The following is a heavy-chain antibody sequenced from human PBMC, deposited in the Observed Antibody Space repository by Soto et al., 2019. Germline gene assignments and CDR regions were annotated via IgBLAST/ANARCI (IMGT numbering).Heavy chain of an antibody. CDR2: IWYDGSNK. Sequence: PGGSLRLWCAASGVTFSSYGMHGVRQAPGKRLEWVAVIWYDGSNKYYADSVKGRFTISRDNPKNTLYLPMNSVRAEDTAVYYCSRDANYHGSGSYYPYFDYWGQGTTVTVSS. J-gene: IGHJ4*02. D-gene: IGHD3-10*01. CDR3: SRDANYHGSGSYYPYFDY. V-gene: IGHV3-33*01. CDR1: GVTFSSYG.